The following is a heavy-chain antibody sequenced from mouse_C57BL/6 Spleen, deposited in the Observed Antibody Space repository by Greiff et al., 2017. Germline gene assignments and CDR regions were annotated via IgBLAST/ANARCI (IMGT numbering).Heavy chain of an antibody. CDR2: IYPGGGYP. J-gene: IGHJ1*03. V-gene: IGHV1-63*01. Sequence: QVQLQQSGAELVRPGTSVKMSCKASGYTFTNYWIGWAKQRPGHGLEWIGDIYPGGGYPNYNEKFKGKATLTADKSSSTAYMQFSSLTSEDSAIYYCAREEIPHWYFDVWGTGTTVTVSS. CDR1: GYTFTNYW. D-gene: IGHD5-1-1*01. CDR3: AREEIPHWYFDV.